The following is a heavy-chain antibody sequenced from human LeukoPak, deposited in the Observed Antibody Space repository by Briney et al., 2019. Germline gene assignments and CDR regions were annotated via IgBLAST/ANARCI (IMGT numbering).Heavy chain of an antibody. Sequence: SETLSLTCTVSGGSISSYYWSWIRQPPGKGLEWIGRIYSSGSTSYNPSLKSRVTMSLDMFKNQYSLRLSSVTAADTAVYFCARDPAVGANGDYYNYGMDVWGQGTTVLVSS. J-gene: IGHJ6*02. CDR1: GGSISSYY. V-gene: IGHV4-4*07. CDR2: IYSSGST. CDR3: ARDPAVGANGDYYNYGMDV. D-gene: IGHD3-16*01.